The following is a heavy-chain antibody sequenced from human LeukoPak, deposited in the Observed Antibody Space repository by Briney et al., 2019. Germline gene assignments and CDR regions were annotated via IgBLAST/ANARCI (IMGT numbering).Heavy chain of an antibody. V-gene: IGHV3-23*01. D-gene: IGHD3-10*01. CDR1: GFTFSSYA. CDR2: ISGSGGST. Sequence: GGPLRLSCAASGFTFSSYAMSWVRQAPGKGLEWVSAISGSGGSTYYADSVKGRFTISRDNSKNTLYLQMNSLRAEDTAVYYCAKVWRGYYYYMDVWGKGTTVTVSS. J-gene: IGHJ6*03. CDR3: AKVWRGYYYYMDV.